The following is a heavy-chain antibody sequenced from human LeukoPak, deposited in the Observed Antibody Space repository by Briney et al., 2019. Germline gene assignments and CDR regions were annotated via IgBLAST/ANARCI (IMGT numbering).Heavy chain of an antibody. CDR2: IKSKTDGGTT. D-gene: IGHD2-15*01. V-gene: IGHV3-15*01. CDR1: GFTFSNAW. Sequence: PGGSLRLSCAASGFTFSNAWMSWVRQAPGKGLEWVGRIKSKTDGGTTDYAAPVKGRFTISRDDSKNTLYLQMNSLKTEDTAVYYCTTGGYCSGGSCYQLYDYWGQGTLVTVSS. CDR3: TTGGYCSGGSCYQLYDY. J-gene: IGHJ4*02.